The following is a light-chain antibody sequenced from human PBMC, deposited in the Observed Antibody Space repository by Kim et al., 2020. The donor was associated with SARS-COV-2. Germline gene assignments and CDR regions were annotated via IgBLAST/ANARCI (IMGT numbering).Light chain of an antibody. CDR2: GKN. Sequence: GRTVRITCPGDSLRNYYASWYQQKPGQAPVLVIYGKNNRPSGIPDRFSGSSSGNTASMTITGAQAEDEADYYCNSRDSSGNHLGVFGTGTKVTVL. V-gene: IGLV3-19*01. CDR1: SLRNYY. CDR3: NSRDSSGNHLGV. J-gene: IGLJ1*01.